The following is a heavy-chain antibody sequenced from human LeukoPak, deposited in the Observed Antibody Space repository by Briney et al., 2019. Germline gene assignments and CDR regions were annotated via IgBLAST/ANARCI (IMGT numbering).Heavy chain of an antibody. Sequence: GSLRLSCAASGFTFSSYSMNWIRQPPGKGLEWIGEINHSGSTNYNPSLKSRVTISVDTSKNQFSLKLSSVTAADTAVYYCARGRYSSSPRYFDYWGQGTLVTVSS. CDR3: ARGRYSSSPRYFDY. D-gene: IGHD6-13*01. V-gene: IGHV4-34*01. J-gene: IGHJ4*02. CDR1: GFTFSSYS. CDR2: INHSGST.